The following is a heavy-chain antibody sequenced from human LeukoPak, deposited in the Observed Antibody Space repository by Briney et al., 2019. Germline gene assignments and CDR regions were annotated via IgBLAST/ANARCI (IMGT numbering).Heavy chain of an antibody. CDR3: ARGLRLQQPLDAFDI. Sequence: SETLSLTCAVYGGSFSGHYWSWIRQPPGKGLEWIGEINHSGSTNYNPSLKSRVTISVDTSKNQFSLKLSSVTAADTAVYYCARGLRLQQPLDAFDIWGQGTMVTVSS. CDR1: GGSFSGHY. CDR2: INHSGST. J-gene: IGHJ3*02. V-gene: IGHV4-34*01. D-gene: IGHD6-13*01.